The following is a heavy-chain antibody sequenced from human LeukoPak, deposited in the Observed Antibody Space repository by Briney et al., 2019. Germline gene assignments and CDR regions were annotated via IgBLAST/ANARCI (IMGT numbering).Heavy chain of an antibody. CDR1: GGTFSSYA. V-gene: IGHV1-69*13. CDR3: ARDESIAAAGFDY. CDR2: IIPIFGTA. Sequence: SVKVSCKAPGGTFSSYAISWVRQAPGQGLEWMGGIIPIFGTANYAQKFQGRVTITADESTSTAYMELSSLRSEDTAVYYCARDESIAAAGFDYWGQGTLVTVSS. D-gene: IGHD6-13*01. J-gene: IGHJ4*02.